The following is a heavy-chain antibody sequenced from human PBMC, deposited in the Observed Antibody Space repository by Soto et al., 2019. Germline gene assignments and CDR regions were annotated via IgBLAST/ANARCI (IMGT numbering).Heavy chain of an antibody. Sequence: GGSLRLSCLGSGFNFAVYAVSWFRQAPGKGLEWVGLIRNEAYRGTTEYAASVKGRFTISRDESKSSAYLEMNDLETEDTAVYYCNTDRGITELVIFAYW. V-gene: IGHV3-49*03. CDR2: IRNEAYRGTT. CDR3: NTDRGITELVIFAY. J-gene: IGHJ4*01. D-gene: IGHD1-7*01. CDR1: GFNFAVYA.